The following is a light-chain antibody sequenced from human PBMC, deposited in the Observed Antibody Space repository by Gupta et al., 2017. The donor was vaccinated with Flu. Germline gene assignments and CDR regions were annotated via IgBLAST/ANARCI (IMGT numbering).Light chain of an antibody. V-gene: IGKV1-5*03. J-gene: IGKJ2*01. CDR1: QSINNW. CDR2: KAS. CDR3: HQYNSYSPET. Sequence: DIQMTQSPSTLSASVGDRVTITCRASQSINNWLAWYQQKPGKAPKLLIYKASSLQIGVPSRFSGSGSGTEFSLTISSLQPDDFAIYYCHQYNSYSPETFGQGTKLEIK.